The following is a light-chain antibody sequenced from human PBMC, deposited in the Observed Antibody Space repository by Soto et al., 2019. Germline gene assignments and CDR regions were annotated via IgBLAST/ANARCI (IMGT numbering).Light chain of an antibody. Sequence: QSVLTQPASVSGSPGQSITISCTGTSSDIGGYNYVSWYQQHPGKAPKLIIHDVSNRPSGVSNHFSGSKSGNTASLTISGLQAVDEADYYCSSYTSSSTWVFGGGTKLTVL. CDR2: DVS. V-gene: IGLV2-14*01. CDR3: SSYTSSSTWV. J-gene: IGLJ3*02. CDR1: SSDIGGYNY.